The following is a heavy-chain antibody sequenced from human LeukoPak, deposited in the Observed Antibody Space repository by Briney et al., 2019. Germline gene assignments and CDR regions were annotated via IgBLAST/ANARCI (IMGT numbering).Heavy chain of an antibody. CDR3: ARAKRGVVVAATRTLAPGMDV. Sequence: PSETLSLTCAVYGGSFSGYYWSWIRQPPGKGLEWIGEINHSGSTNYNPSLKSRVTISLDTSKNQFSLKLTSVTAADTAVYYCARAKRGVVVAATRTLAPGMDVWGQGTTVTVSS. D-gene: IGHD2-15*01. CDR1: GGSFSGYY. J-gene: IGHJ6*02. V-gene: IGHV4-34*01. CDR2: INHSGST.